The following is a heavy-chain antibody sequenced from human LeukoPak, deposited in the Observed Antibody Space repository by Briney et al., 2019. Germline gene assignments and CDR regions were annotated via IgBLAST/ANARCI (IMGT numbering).Heavy chain of an antibody. V-gene: IGHV3-53*05. D-gene: IGHD3-10*01. J-gene: IGHJ6*03. CDR1: GFTNSSKY. CDR3: ANDPGAKVRGYYMDV. Sequence: AGGSLRLSCAASGFTNSSKYMSWVGGARGKGLEWVSVIYSGGRTYYPDSVKGPFPISRDNSRDTVYLQMNGLTPEDTAIYYCANDPGAKVRGYYMDVWGKGTTVTVSS. CDR2: IYSGGRT.